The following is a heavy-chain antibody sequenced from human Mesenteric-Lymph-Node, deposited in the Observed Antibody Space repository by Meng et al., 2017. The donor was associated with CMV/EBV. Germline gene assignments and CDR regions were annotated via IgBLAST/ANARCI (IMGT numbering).Heavy chain of an antibody. D-gene: IGHD2-8*01. CDR1: GFTFSSYS. CDR3: AKQGQWTLDY. Sequence: LSGAASGFTFSSYSMNWVRQAPGKGLEWVSSISSSSSYIYYADSVKGRFTISRDNAKNSLYLQMNSLRAEDTAVYYCAKQGQWTLDYWGQGTLVTVSS. V-gene: IGHV3-21*01. CDR2: ISSSSSYI. J-gene: IGHJ4*02.